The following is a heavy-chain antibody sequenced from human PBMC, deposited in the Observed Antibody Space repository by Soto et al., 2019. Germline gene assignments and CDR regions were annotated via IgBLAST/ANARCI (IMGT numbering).Heavy chain of an antibody. Sequence: EVRLVESGGGLVQPGGSLRLSCAASGFTVSSNYMSWVRQAPGKGLEWVSVSYSGGSTYSADAVKGRFTISRDNSKNTLYLHMNSLRAEYTAVYYCARATKNDYYDSWSGPVESPHVPPFAIWGQGTMVPVSS. V-gene: IGHV3-66*01. CDR1: GFTVSSNY. J-gene: IGHJ3*02. CDR3: ARATKNDYYDSWSGPVESPHVPPFAI. CDR2: SYSGGST. D-gene: IGHD3-3*01.